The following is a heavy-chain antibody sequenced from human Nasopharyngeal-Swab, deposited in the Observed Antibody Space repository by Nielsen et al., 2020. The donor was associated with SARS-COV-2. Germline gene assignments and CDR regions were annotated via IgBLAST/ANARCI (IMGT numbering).Heavy chain of an antibody. Sequence: GESLKISCAASGFTFSDHYMDWVRQAPGKGLEWVANIKQDGSEKYYVDSVKGRFTISRDNAKNSLYLQMNSLRAEDTAVYYCARDDDFWSGYSNGMDVWGQGTTVTVSS. CDR3: ARDDDFWSGYSNGMDV. CDR1: GFTFSDHY. J-gene: IGHJ6*02. CDR2: IKQDGSEK. D-gene: IGHD3-3*01. V-gene: IGHV3-7*01.